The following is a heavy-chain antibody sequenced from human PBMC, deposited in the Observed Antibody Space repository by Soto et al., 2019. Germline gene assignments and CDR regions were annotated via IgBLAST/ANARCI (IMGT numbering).Heavy chain of an antibody. D-gene: IGHD3-3*01. V-gene: IGHV5-10-1*01. CDR2: IDPSDSCT. Sequence: GESLKISCKGSGYSFTSYWISWVRQMPGRGLEWMGRIDPSDSCTNYSPSFQGHVTISADKSISTAYLQWSSLKASDTAMYYCARHDPIWTGMPDRGNDRWGQGTLVTVSS. CDR1: GYSFTSYW. J-gene: IGHJ4*02. CDR3: ARHDPIWTGMPDRGNDR.